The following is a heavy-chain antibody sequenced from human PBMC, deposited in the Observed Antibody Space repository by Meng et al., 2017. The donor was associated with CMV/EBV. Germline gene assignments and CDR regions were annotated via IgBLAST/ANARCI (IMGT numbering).Heavy chain of an antibody. CDR2: IRYDGSNK. J-gene: IGHJ4*02. CDR1: GFTFSSYG. CDR3: AKESLPYSGSYFDY. Sequence: GESLKISCAASGFTFSSYGMHWVRQAPGKGLEWVAFIRYDGSNKYYADSVKGRFTISRDNSKNTLYLQMNSLRAEDTAVYYCAKESLPYSGSYFDYWGQGTLVTVSS. D-gene: IGHD1-26*01. V-gene: IGHV3-30*02.